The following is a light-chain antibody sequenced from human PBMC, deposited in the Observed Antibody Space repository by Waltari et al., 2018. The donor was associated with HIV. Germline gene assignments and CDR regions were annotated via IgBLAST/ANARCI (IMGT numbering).Light chain of an antibody. CDR3: SSYTATTAIL. Sequence: QSVLTQPASVSGSPGPSITISCTGTNSDVGGYGYVSWYQQHPGTAPQLLIYEVTHRPSGISSRFSGSKSGNTASMTISGLQAEDEADYYCSSYTATTAILFGGGTKVTVL. CDR1: NSDVGGYGY. CDR2: EVT. J-gene: IGLJ3*02. V-gene: IGLV2-14*01.